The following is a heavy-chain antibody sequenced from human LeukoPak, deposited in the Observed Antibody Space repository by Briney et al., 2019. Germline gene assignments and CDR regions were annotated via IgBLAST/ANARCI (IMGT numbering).Heavy chain of an antibody. D-gene: IGHD1-26*01. CDR3: AKDQVLGIVGATYY. J-gene: IGHJ4*02. CDR2: IRYDGSNK. Sequence: GGSLRLSCAASGFTFSSYGMHWVRQAPGKGLEGVAFIRYDGSNKYYADSVKGRFTISRDNSKNTLYLRMNSLRAEDTAVYYCAKDQVLGIVGATYYWGQGTLVTVSS. V-gene: IGHV3-30*02. CDR1: GFTFSSYG.